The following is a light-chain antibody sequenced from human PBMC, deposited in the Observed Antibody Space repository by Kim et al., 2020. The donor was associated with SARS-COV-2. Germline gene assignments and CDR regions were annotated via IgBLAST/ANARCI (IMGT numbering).Light chain of an antibody. V-gene: IGKV3-20*01. CDR1: EFINDND. CDR3: QQYSTSPWT. Sequence: SPGKTATPSCKSSEFINDNDLAWYQQKPGQAPRLLIFGASSRATGIPERFRGSGFGTDFTLTISRLESEDLAVYYCQQYSTSPWTFGLGTKVDIK. CDR2: GAS. J-gene: IGKJ1*01.